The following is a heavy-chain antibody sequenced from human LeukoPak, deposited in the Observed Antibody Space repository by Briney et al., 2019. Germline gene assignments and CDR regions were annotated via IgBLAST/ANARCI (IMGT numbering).Heavy chain of an antibody. D-gene: IGHD3-10*01. CDR2: INHSGST. CDR1: GGSFSGYY. Sequence: SETLSLTCAVYGGSFSGYYWSWIRQPPGKGLEWIGEINHSGSTNYNPSLKSRVTISVDTSKNQFSLKLSSVTAADTAVYYCARRSRFGAGIDYWGQGTLVTVS. V-gene: IGHV4-34*01. J-gene: IGHJ4*02. CDR3: ARRSRFGAGIDY.